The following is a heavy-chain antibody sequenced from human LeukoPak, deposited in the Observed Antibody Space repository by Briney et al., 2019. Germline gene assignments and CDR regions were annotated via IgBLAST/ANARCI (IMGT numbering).Heavy chain of an antibody. D-gene: IGHD6-13*01. J-gene: IGHJ6*02. Sequence: LSLTCAVYGGSFSGYYWSWIRQAPGKGLEWVSYISSSGSTIYYADSVKGRFTISRDNAKNSLYLQMNSLRAEDTAVYYCASLPGYSSSWYPYYYYGMDVWGQGTTVTVSS. CDR1: GGSFSGYY. V-gene: IGHV3-11*01. CDR3: ASLPGYSSSWYPYYYYGMDV. CDR2: ISSSGSTI.